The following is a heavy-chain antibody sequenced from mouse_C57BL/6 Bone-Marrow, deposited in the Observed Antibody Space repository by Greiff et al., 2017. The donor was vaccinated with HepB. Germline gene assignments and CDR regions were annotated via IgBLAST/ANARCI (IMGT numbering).Heavy chain of an antibody. J-gene: IGHJ4*01. D-gene: IGHD2-14*01. CDR2: INPSTGYT. Sequence: QVQLQQSGAELAKPGASVKMSCKATGYNFTSNWMYWLKQRPGQGLEWIGNINPSTGYTEYNQKFKDKATLTADTSSSTAYMQLSSLTSEDSAVYYCTRDRHYAMDYWGQGTSVTVSS. CDR3: TRDRHYAMDY. V-gene: IGHV1-7*01. CDR1: GYNFTSNW.